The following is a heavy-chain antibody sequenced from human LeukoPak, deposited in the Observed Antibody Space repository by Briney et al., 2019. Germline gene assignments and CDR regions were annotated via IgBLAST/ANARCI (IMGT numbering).Heavy chain of an antibody. Sequence: GGSLRLSRAASGFTFSSYAMHWVRQAPGKGLEWVAVISYDGSNKNYADSVKGRFTISGDNSKNTLYLQMNSLRAEDTSVYYCARSPGILGTNYFDYWGQGTLVTVSS. V-gene: IGHV3-30*04. D-gene: IGHD1-26*01. CDR2: ISYDGSNK. CDR1: GFTFSSYA. J-gene: IGHJ4*02. CDR3: ARSPGILGTNYFDY.